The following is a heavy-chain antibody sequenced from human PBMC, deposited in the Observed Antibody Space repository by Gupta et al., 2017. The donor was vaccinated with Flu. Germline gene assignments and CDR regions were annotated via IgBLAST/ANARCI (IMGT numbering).Heavy chain of an antibody. V-gene: IGHV3-11*01. Sequence: QVQLVESGGGLVKPGGSLRLSCAASGFTFSDYYMSWIRQTPGKGLEWISYISSSGKTTDYADSVKGRFTISRDNAKNALYLEMNSLRAEDTAVYYCARRKYPSRDVWGKGTTVTVSS. CDR2: ISSSGKTT. CDR3: ARRKYPSRDV. J-gene: IGHJ6*04. D-gene: IGHD2-2*01. CDR1: GFTFSDYY.